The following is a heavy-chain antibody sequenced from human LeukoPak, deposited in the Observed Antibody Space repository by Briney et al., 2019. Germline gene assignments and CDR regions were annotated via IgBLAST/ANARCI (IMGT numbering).Heavy chain of an antibody. Sequence: KTSQTLSLTCTVSGGSISSGDYYWSWIRQPPGKGLEWIGYIYYSGSTYYNPSLKSRVTISVDTSKSQFSLKLSSVTAADTAVYYCARDLGYYDSSGYYYYYYGMDVWGQGTTVTVSS. V-gene: IGHV4-30-4*01. CDR2: IYYSGST. CDR3: ARDLGYYDSSGYYYYYYGMDV. D-gene: IGHD3-22*01. CDR1: GGSISSGDYY. J-gene: IGHJ6*02.